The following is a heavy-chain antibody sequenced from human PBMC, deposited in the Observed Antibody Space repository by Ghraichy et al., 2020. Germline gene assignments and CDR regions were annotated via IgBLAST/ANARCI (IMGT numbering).Heavy chain of an antibody. CDR2: IIPILGIA. J-gene: IGHJ5*02. CDR3: ARVGEDYYDSSGYWFDP. Sequence: SVKVSCKASGGTFSSYAISWVRQAPGQGLEWMGRIIPILGIANYAQKFQGRVTITADKSTSTAYMELSSLRSEDTAVYYCARVGEDYYDSSGYWFDPWGQGTLVTVSS. CDR1: GGTFSSYA. D-gene: IGHD3-22*01. V-gene: IGHV1-69*04.